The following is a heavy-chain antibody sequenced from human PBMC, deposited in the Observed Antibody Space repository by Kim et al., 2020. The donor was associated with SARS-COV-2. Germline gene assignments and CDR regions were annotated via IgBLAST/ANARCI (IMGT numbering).Heavy chain of an antibody. Sequence: GGSLRLSCAASGFTFSSSSMNWARQAPGKGLEWVSSITSSSTYIHYADPVRGRFTISRDNAKNSLYLQMNSLRAEDSAVYYCARDLKFYVSGRGFDYWGQGTLVTVSS. CDR3: ARDLKFYVSGRGFDY. J-gene: IGHJ4*02. V-gene: IGHV3-21*04. CDR1: GFTFSSSS. D-gene: IGHD3-10*01. CDR2: ITSSSTYI.